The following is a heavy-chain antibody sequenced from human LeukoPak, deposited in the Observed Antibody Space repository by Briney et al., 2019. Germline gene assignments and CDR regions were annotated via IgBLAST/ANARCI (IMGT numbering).Heavy chain of an antibody. CDR2: IYYCGST. V-gene: IGHV4-61*01. J-gene: IGHJ3*01. D-gene: IGHD3-16*02. CDR3: ARGFFGGLIVDDAF. Sequence: SETLSLTCTVSGVSASSGSYYWSWLRQPPGKGLEWIGYIYYCGSTNYNPSLKSRFTISVDTSKNQFSLKLSSVTAADTAVYYCARGFFGGLIVDDAFWGQGTMVTVSS. CDR1: GVSASSGSYY.